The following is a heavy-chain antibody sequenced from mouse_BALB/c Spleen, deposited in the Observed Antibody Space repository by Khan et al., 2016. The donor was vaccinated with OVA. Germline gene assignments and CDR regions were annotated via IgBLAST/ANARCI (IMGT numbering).Heavy chain of an antibody. V-gene: IGHV1-69*02. D-gene: IGHD1-2*01. Sequence: VQLQQPGAELVRPGASVKLSCKAPGYSFTSYWMNWVKQRPGQGLEWIGLIHPSDSDTRLNQKFKDKATLTVDKSSSTAYMQLSSPTSEDSAVYYYARGGTASYWYFNVWGAGTTVTVSS. J-gene: IGHJ1*01. CDR2: IHPSDSDT. CDR3: ARGGTASYWYFNV. CDR1: GYSFTSYW.